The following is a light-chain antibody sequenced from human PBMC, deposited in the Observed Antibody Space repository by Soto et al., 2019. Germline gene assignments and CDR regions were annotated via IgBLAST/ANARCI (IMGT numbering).Light chain of an antibody. Sequence: EVVLTQTPGTLSLCPGERASLSFRASQRVSSSYLAWYQQKPGQAPRLLIYGASSRATGIPDRFSGSGSGTDFTLTISRLEPEDFAVYYCQQYGSSPRTFGQGTKVDI. V-gene: IGKV3-20*01. CDR2: GAS. CDR1: QRVSSSY. J-gene: IGKJ1*01. CDR3: QQYGSSPRT.